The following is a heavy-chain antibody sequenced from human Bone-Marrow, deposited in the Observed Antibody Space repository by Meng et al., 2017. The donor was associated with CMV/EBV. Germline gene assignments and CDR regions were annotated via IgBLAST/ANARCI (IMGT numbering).Heavy chain of an antibody. CDR2: ISYDGSNK. D-gene: IGHD1-26*01. V-gene: IGHV3-30-3*01. CDR1: GFTFSSYA. J-gene: IGHJ4*02. Sequence: GESLKISCAASGFTFSSYAMHWVRQAPGKGLEWVAVISYDGSNKYYADSVKGRFTISRDNADNSLYLQMNSLRAEDTAVYYCARGGGYYIHWGQGALVTVSS. CDR3: ARGGGYYIH.